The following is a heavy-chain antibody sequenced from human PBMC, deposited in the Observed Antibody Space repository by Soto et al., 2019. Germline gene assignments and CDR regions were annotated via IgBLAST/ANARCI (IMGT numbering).Heavy chain of an antibody. V-gene: IGHV3-7*04. CDR2: IRQDGSEK. Sequence: GGSLRLSSVGSGFTFSSNWMTWVRQAPGKGLEWVGNIRQDGSEKNYVDSVKGRFTISRDNAKNSLYLQMNSLRAEDTAVYYCAREIVVARGASHLACRGPGTLVTVSS. J-gene: IGHJ4*02. CDR3: AREIVVARGASHLAC. CDR1: GFTFSSNW. D-gene: IGHD2-15*01.